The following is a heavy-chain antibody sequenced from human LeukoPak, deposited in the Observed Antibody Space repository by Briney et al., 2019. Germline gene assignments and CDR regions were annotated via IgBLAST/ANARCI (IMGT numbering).Heavy chain of an antibody. CDR3: AKDPHHGDNYDSSGYSIDY. V-gene: IGHV3-23*01. CDR2: ISGSGGST. J-gene: IGHJ4*02. D-gene: IGHD3-22*01. Sequence: PGGSLRLSCAASGFTFSSYAMSWVRQAPGKGLEWVSAISGSGGSTYYADSVKGRFTISRDNSKNTLYLQMNSLRAEDTAVYYCAKDPHHGDNYDSSGYSIDYWGQGTLVTVSS. CDR1: GFTFSSYA.